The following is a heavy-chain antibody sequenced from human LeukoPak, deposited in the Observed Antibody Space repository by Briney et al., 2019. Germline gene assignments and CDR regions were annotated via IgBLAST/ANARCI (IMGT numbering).Heavy chain of an antibody. CDR3: ARSLTVGGTDILTGYFDY. J-gene: IGHJ4*02. D-gene: IGHD3-9*01. CDR1: GGTFSSYA. CDR2: IIPIFGTA. Sequence: SVKVSCKASGGTFSSYAISWVRHAPGQGLEWMGGIIPIFGTANYAQKFQGRVTITADESTSTAYMELSSLRSEDTAVYYCARSLTVGGTDILTGYFDYWGQGTLVTVSS. V-gene: IGHV1-69*01.